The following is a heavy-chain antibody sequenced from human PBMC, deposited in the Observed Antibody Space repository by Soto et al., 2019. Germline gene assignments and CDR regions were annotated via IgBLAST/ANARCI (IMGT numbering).Heavy chain of an antibody. Sequence: QVQLQESGPGLVKASETLSLTCTVSGSSISGYYWNWVRQSAGKGLEWLGRVYTSGNNKYNPSLKSRVAMSADTSENSFPLTLRAVTAADTAVYYCARALGNDFWTSDAFDIWGPGTMITVSS. CDR2: VYTSGNN. CDR3: ARALGNDFWTSDAFDI. D-gene: IGHD3-3*01. J-gene: IGHJ3*02. V-gene: IGHV4-4*07. CDR1: GSSISGYY.